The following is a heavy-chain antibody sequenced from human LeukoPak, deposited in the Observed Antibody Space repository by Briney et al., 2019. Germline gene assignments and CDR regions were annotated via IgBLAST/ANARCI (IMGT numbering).Heavy chain of an antibody. J-gene: IGHJ6*04. V-gene: IGHV3-53*01. CDR1: GFTVSSNY. CDR3: ARDGDYDFWSGPMDV. Sequence: GGSLRLSCAASGFTVSSNYISWVRQAPGKGLEWVSVIYSGGSTYYADSVKGRFTISRDNSKNTLYLQMNSLRAEDTAVYYCARDGDYDFWSGPMDVWGKGTTVTVSS. CDR2: IYSGGST. D-gene: IGHD3-3*01.